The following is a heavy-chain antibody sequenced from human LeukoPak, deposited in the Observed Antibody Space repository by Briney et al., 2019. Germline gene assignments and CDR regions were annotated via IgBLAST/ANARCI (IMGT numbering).Heavy chain of an antibody. D-gene: IGHD1-26*01. CDR3: AKALSGSRTPADY. V-gene: IGHV3-30*18. CDR2: ISYDGSNK. Sequence: PGGSLRLSCAASGFTFSSYGMYWVRQAPGKGLEWVAVISYDGSNKYYADSVKGRFTISRDNSKNTLYLQMNSLRAEDTAVYYCAKALSGSRTPADYWGQGTLVTVSS. J-gene: IGHJ4*02. CDR1: GFTFSSYG.